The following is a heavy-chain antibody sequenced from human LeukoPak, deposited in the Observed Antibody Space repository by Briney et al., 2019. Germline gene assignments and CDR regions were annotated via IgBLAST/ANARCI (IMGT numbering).Heavy chain of an antibody. CDR3: ARDHGRYCSGGSCYFGGFFEY. D-gene: IGHD2-15*01. Sequence: GGSLRLSCAASGFTFSNYWMSWVRQAPGKGLEWVANIKQDGSEKYYVESVKGRFTISRDNAKNSLYLQMNSLRAEDTAVYYCARDHGRYCSGGSCYFGGFFEYWGQGTLGTVSS. CDR1: GFTFSNYW. CDR2: IKQDGSEK. J-gene: IGHJ4*02. V-gene: IGHV3-7*03.